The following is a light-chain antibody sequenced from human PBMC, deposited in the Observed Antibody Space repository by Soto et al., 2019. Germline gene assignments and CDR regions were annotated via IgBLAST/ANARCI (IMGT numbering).Light chain of an antibody. J-gene: IGLJ2*01. CDR1: SSDPATYNL. CDR2: EVA. Sequence: QSALTQPASVSGSPGQSITISFTGTSSDPATYNLVSWYQQRPGKAPQLIIYEVAKRPSGVPARFSGSQSGDTASLTISGLQAEDEADYYCCSRLFGGGTKLTVL. V-gene: IGLV2-23*02. CDR3: CSRL.